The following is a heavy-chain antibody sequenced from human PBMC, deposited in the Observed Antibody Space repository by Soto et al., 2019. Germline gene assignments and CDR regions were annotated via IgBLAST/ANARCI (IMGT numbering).Heavy chain of an antibody. CDR1: GGSISSYA. CDR2: IYYGGNT. V-gene: IGHV4-59*13. Sequence: QVQLQESGPGLVEPSEILSLTCTVSGGSISSYAWSWVRQSPGKGLEWIGNIYYGGNTDYNPSLKSRVTVSVDSSTSQFSLNVSSVTAADTAVYFCARVSRGGGIVSKSMRKPFYYYMDVWGKGTAVTVSS. J-gene: IGHJ6*03. D-gene: IGHD2-21*01. CDR3: ARVSRGGGIVSKSMRKPFYYYMDV.